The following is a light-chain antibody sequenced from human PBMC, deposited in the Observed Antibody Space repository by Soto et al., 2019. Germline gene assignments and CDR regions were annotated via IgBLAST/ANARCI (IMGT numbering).Light chain of an antibody. V-gene: IGKV3-20*01. J-gene: IGKJ4*01. CDR2: GAS. Sequence: EIVLTQSPGTLSLSPGERATLSCRASQSVTSSYLAWYQQKPGQAPRLLIYGASSRATGIPDRFSGSGSGTDFTLPISILEPEDFALYYCQQYGSSPPLSFGGGTKVEIK. CDR3: QQYGSSPPLS. CDR1: QSVTSSY.